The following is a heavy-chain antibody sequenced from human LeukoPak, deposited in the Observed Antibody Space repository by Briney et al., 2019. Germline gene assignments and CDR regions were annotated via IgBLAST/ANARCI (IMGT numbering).Heavy chain of an antibody. Sequence: RASVKVSCKASGGTFGSYAISWVRQAPGQGLEWMGGIIPIFGTANYAQKFQGRVTITSDESTSTAYMELSSLRSEDTAVYYCARASYYCSGGSCYSHPLYFQHWGQGTLVTVSS. CDR3: ARASYYCSGGSCYSHPLYFQH. CDR1: GGTFGSYA. CDR2: IIPIFGTA. J-gene: IGHJ1*01. D-gene: IGHD2-15*01. V-gene: IGHV1-69*13.